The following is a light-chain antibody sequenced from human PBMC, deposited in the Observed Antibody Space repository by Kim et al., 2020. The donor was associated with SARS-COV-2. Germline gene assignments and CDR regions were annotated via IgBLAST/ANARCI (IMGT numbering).Light chain of an antibody. CDR2: GVT. Sequence: QSALTQPASVYGSPGQSITISCTGTSSDIGGYNYVSWYQQHPGKAPKLMIYGVTNRPSGVSNRFSGSKSGNTASLTISGLQAEDEADYYCSSYTISNTLVVFGGGTQLTVL. CDR1: SSDIGGYNY. V-gene: IGLV2-14*03. CDR3: SSYTISNTLVV. J-gene: IGLJ3*02.